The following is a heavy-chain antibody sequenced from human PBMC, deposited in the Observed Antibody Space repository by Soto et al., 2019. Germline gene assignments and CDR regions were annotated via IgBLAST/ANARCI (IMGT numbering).Heavy chain of an antibody. J-gene: IGHJ3*02. D-gene: IGHD3-22*01. CDR1: GYTFTSYY. Sequence: ASVKVSCKASGYTFTSYYMHWVRQAPGQGLEWMGIINPSGGSTSYAQKFQGRVTMTRDTSTSTVYMELSSLRSEDTAVYYCARSIRDPFEDDSSGYHDAFDIWGQGTMVTVSS. CDR2: INPSGGST. V-gene: IGHV1-46*01. CDR3: ARSIRDPFEDDSSGYHDAFDI.